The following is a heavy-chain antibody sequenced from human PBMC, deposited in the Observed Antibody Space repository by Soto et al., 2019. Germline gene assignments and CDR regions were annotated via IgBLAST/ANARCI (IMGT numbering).Heavy chain of an antibody. V-gene: IGHV3-21*01. Sequence: GGSLRLSCAASGFTFSSYSMNWVRQAPGKGLEWVSSISSSSSYIYYADSVKGRFTISRDNAKNSLYLQMNSLRAEDTAVYYCARDSSSWFPFDYWGQGTLVTVSS. CDR3: ARDSSSWFPFDY. CDR2: ISSSSSYI. CDR1: GFTFSSYS. J-gene: IGHJ4*02. D-gene: IGHD6-13*01.